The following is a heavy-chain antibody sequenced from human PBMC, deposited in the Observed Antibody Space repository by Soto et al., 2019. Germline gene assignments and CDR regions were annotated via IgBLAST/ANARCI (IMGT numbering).Heavy chain of an antibody. D-gene: IGHD3-3*01. CDR1: GDTFSTCA. J-gene: IGHJ4*02. CDR3: ATGRFLEPG. V-gene: IGHV1-69*13. CDR2: IIPIFGTA. Sequence: SSVRFSCNASGDTFSTCAFSWVRQAPGQGLEWMGGIIPIFGTANYAQKFQGRVTITADESTSTAYMELSSLRSEDTAVYYCATGRFLEPGWGQGTLVTVSS.